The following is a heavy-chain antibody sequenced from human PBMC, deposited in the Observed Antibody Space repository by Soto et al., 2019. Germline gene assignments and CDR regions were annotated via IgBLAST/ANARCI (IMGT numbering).Heavy chain of an antibody. CDR3: AKDRGALRWSEEHYYFDY. CDR1: GFTFSGYG. Sequence: EGSLRLSCAASGFTFSGYGMHWVRQAPGKGLEWVAVILYDGSKKYYADSMKGRFTISRDNSKNTLYLQMDSLRAEDTAVYYCAKDRGALRWSEEHYYFDYWGQGALVTVSS. CDR2: ILYDGSKK. J-gene: IGHJ4*02. D-gene: IGHD4-17*01. V-gene: IGHV3-30*18.